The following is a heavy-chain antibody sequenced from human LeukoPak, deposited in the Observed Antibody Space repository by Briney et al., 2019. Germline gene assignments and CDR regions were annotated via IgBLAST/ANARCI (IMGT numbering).Heavy chain of an antibody. CDR3: ARDLAYHYYMDV. V-gene: IGHV4-4*07. D-gene: IGHD3-3*02. CDR1: GFIFSSYW. J-gene: IGHJ6*03. Sequence: PGRSLRLSCAASGFIFSSYWMTWIRQPAGKGLEWIGRFYTSGTTNYNPSLKSRVTVSVDTSKNQFSLKLTSVTAADTAVYYCARDLAYHYYMDVWGKGTTVTVSS. CDR2: FYTSGTT.